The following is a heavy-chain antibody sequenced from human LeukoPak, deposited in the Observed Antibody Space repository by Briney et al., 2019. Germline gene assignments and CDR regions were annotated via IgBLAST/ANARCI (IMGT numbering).Heavy chain of an antibody. V-gene: IGHV1-69*13. CDR2: IIPIFGTA. J-gene: IGHJ4*02. D-gene: IGHD6-13*01. CDR3: ARDRGVAAAGTFDY. CDR1: GGTFSSYA. Sequence: ASVKVSCKASGGTFSSYAISWVRQAPGQGLEWMGGIIPIFGTANYAQKFQGRVTITADESTSTAYVELSSLRSEDTAVYYCARDRGVAAAGTFDYWGQGTLVTVSS.